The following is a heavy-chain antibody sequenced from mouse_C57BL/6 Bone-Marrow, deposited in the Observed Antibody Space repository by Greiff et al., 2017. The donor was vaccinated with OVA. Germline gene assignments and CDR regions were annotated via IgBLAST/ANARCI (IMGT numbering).Heavy chain of an antibody. V-gene: IGHV4-1*01. D-gene: IGHD2-1*01. J-gene: IGHJ1*03. CDR1: GIDFSRYW. CDR3: ASPYGNYVGWYFDV. Sequence: EVKLLQSGGGLVQPGGSLKLSCAASGIDFSRYWMSWVRRAPGKGLEWIGEINPDSSTINYAPSLKDKFIISRDNAKNTLYLQMSKVRSEDTALYYCASPYGNYVGWYFDVWGTGTTVTVSS. CDR2: INPDSSTI.